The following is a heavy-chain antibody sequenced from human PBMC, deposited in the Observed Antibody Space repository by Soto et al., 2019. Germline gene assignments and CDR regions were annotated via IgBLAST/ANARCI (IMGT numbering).Heavy chain of an antibody. Sequence: SVRVSCKASGGTFSSYAISWVRQAPGQGLEWMGGIIPIFGTANYAQKFQGRVTITADESTSTAYMELSSLRSEDTAVYYCAASPIAARPNYYGMDVWGQGTTVTVSS. D-gene: IGHD6-6*01. CDR2: IIPIFGTA. J-gene: IGHJ6*02. CDR1: GGTFSSYA. V-gene: IGHV1-69*13. CDR3: AASPIAARPNYYGMDV.